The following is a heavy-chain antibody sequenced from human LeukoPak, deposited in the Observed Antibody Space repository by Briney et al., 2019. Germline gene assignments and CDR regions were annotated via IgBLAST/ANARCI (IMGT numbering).Heavy chain of an antibody. Sequence: GTLRLSCAASGFTFRNAWVSWGGQAARKGLGGVGGTKRKSDCRTTEYAAIVTGRLTIARDDSKKTLFLQMNSLKTEDTAVYYCTADMAAYGYTYEQGGYWGQGTLVTVSS. CDR3: TADMAAYGYTYEQGGY. CDR1: GFTFRNAW. J-gene: IGHJ4*02. D-gene: IGHD5-18*01. CDR2: TKRKSDCRTT. V-gene: IGHV3-15*01.